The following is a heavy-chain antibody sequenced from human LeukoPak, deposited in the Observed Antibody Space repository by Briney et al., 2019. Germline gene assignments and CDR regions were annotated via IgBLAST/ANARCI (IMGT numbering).Heavy chain of an antibody. CDR3: ARGTWMATAYYFDY. CDR2: INHSGST. D-gene: IGHD5-12*01. Sequence: SETLSLTCTVSGGSISSYHWSWIRQPPGKGLEWIGEINHSGSTNYNPSLKSRVTISVDTSKNQFSLKLSSVTAADTAVYYCARGTWMATAYYFDYWGQGTLVTVSS. CDR1: GGSISSYH. J-gene: IGHJ4*02. V-gene: IGHV4-34*01.